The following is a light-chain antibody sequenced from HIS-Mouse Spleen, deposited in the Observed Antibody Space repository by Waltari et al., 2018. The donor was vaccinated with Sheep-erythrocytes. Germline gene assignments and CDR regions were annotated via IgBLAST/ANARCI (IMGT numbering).Light chain of an antibody. J-gene: IGLJ3*02. CDR3: CSYAGSSTWV. CDR1: SSDVGSYNL. Sequence: QSALTQPASVSGSPGQSITISCTGTSSDVGSYNLVSWYQQHHGKAPKLMIYEGRKRPSGVSNRFSGTKSGNTASLTISGLQAEDEADYYCCSYAGSSTWVFGGGTKLTVL. V-gene: IGLV2-23*01. CDR2: EGR.